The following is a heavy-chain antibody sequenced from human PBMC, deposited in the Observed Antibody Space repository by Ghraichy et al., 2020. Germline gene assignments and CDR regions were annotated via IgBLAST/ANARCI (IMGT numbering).Heavy chain of an antibody. Sequence: GGSLRLSCAASGFTFSSYSMNWVRQAPGKGLEWVSSISSSSSYIYYADSVKGRFTISRDNDKNSLYLQMNSLRAEDTAVYYCARDNWEMATIDYWGQGTLVTVSS. CDR2: ISSSSSYI. D-gene: IGHD5-24*01. CDR1: GFTFSSYS. J-gene: IGHJ4*02. V-gene: IGHV3-21*01. CDR3: ARDNWEMATIDY.